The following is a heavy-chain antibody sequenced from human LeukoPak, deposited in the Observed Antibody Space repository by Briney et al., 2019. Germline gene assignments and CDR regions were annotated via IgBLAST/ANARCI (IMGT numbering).Heavy chain of an antibody. CDR3: ARDSVTYYYYYMDV. V-gene: IGHV4-59*01. J-gene: IGHJ6*03. D-gene: IGHD4-11*01. Sequence: ASETLSLTCTVSGGSISSYYWSWIRQPPGKGLEWIGYIYYSGSTNYNPSLKSRVTISVDTSKNQFSLKLSSVTAADTAVYYCARDSVTYYYYYMDVWGRGTTVTVSS. CDR2: IYYSGST. CDR1: GGSISSYY.